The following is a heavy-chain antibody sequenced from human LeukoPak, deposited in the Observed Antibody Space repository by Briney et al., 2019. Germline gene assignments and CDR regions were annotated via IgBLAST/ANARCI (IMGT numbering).Heavy chain of an antibody. D-gene: IGHD3-10*01. CDR2: ISYDGSNK. CDR1: GFTFSSYG. V-gene: IGHV3-30*03. Sequence: GGSLRLSCAASGFTFSSYGMHWVRQAPGKGLEWGAVISYDGSNKYYADSVKGRFTISRDNSKNTLYLQMNSLRAEDTAVYYCARKYYGSGSVGAFDIWGQGTMVTVSS. J-gene: IGHJ3*02. CDR3: ARKYYGSGSVGAFDI.